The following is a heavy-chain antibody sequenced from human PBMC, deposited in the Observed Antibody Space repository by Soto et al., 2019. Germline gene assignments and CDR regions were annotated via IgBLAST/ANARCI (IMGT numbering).Heavy chain of an antibody. CDR2: IYYSGST. V-gene: IGHV4-31*03. J-gene: IGHJ4*02. Sequence: QVQLQESGPGLVKPSQTLSLTCTVSGGSISSGGYYWRWIRQHPGKGLEWIGYIYYSGSTYYNPSLKSRVTISVDPAKNQYPLKRSAVTAADTAVYYCGRDVFHTARWKYFVYWGQGTLVTVSS. CDR3: GRDVFHTARWKYFVY. CDR1: GGSISSGGYY. D-gene: IGHD1-1*01.